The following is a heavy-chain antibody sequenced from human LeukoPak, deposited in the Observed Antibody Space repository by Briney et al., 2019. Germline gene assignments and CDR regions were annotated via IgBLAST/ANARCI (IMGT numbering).Heavy chain of an antibody. CDR3: ARDSPHCSSTSCYTGSVDY. V-gene: IGHV4-61*02. D-gene: IGHD2-2*02. Sequence: PSETLSLTWTVSGGSISSSSYYWGWIRKPGGKGLEWIGSIYTSGSTKYKPSLKSRVTIAGDREKNQFSQKLSSVTAADTAVYYCARDSPHCSSTSCYTGSVDYWGQGTLVTVSS. CDR1: GGSISSSSYY. CDR2: IYTSGST. J-gene: IGHJ4*02.